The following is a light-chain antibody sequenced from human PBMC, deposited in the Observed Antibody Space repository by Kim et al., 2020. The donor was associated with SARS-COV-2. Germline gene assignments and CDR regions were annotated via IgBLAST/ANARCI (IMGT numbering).Light chain of an antibody. CDR2: KDN. J-gene: IGLJ1*01. CDR1: TLPEKQ. CDR3: QSADGSGTYV. Sequence: SYELTQPPSLSVSPGQTARITCSGDTLPEKQTYWYQQKSGQAPLLVIYKDNERPSGIPGRFSGSSSGTTVTLTISGVPAEDDADYYCQSADGSGTYVFGTGTKVTVL. V-gene: IGLV3-25*03.